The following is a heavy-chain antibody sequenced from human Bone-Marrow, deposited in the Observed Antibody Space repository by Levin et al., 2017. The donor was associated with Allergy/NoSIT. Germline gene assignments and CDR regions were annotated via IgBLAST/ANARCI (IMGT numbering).Heavy chain of an antibody. CDR3: ATIKYGSGSYGAFDI. CDR1: GFTFSSYS. Sequence: GESLKISCAASGFTFSSYSLNWVRQAPGKGLEWVSYISGGTIFYADSVKGRFTISRDNAKNSLYLQMNSLRAEDTAVYYCATIKYGSGSYGAFDIWGQGTMVTVSS. D-gene: IGHD3-10*01. J-gene: IGHJ3*02. V-gene: IGHV3-48*01. CDR2: ISGGTI.